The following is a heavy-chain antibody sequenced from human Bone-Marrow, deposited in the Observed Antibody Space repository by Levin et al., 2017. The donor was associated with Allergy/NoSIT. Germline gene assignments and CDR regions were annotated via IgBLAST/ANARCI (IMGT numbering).Heavy chain of an antibody. Sequence: GESLKISCAASGFTFSSYPMHWVRQAPGKGLQWVAVISADGTKIYYADSVKGRFTISRDNPKHTLSLQMSSLRPDDTALYFCVARTDILSAFPIDVCGQGTMVTVSS. D-gene: IGHD3-9*01. J-gene: IGHJ3*01. CDR2: ISADGTKI. V-gene: IGHV3-30*04. CDR1: GFTFSSYP. CDR3: VARTDILSAFPIDV.